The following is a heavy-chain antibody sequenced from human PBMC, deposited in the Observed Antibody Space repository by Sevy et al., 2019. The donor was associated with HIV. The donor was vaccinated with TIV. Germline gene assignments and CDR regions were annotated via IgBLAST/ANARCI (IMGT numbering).Heavy chain of an antibody. V-gene: IGHV4-4*07. J-gene: IGHJ5*02. CDR2: IYTSGST. CDR1: GGSISSYY. Sequence: SETLSLTCTVSGGSISSYYWSWIRQPAGKGLEWIGRIYTSGSTNYNPSLKSRVTISVDTSKNQFSLKLSSVTAADTAVYYCARLACDILSAPNWFDPWGQGTLVTFSS. D-gene: IGHD3-9*01. CDR3: ARLACDILSAPNWFDP.